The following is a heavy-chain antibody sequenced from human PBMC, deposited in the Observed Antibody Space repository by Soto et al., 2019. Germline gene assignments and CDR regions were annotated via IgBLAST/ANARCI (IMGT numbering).Heavy chain of an antibody. Sequence: PSETLSLTCTVSGGSISSGGYYWSWIRQPPGKGLEWIGYIYHSGSTYYNPSLKSRVTISVDRSKNQFSLKLSSVTAADTAVYYCASGITIDRFDYWGQGTLVTVSS. V-gene: IGHV4-30-2*01. J-gene: IGHJ4*02. D-gene: IGHD3-9*01. CDR1: GGSISSGGYY. CDR2: IYHSGST. CDR3: ASGITIDRFDY.